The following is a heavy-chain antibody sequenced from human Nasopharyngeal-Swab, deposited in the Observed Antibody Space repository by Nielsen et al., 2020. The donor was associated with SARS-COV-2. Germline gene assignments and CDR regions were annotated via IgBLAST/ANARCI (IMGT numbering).Heavy chain of an antibody. V-gene: IGHV3-53*01. CDR1: GFTVSGNF. CDR2: IYSAGQT. J-gene: IGHJ6*02. CDR3: ARDRGSPQLLVERSYGMDV. Sequence: GESLKISCAASGFTVSGNFMTWVRQAPGKGLEWVSVIYSAGQTNYADSVKGRFTISRDNSKNTLYLQMNSLRAEDTAVYYCARDRGSPQLLVERSYGMDVWGQGTTVTVSS. D-gene: IGHD2-2*01.